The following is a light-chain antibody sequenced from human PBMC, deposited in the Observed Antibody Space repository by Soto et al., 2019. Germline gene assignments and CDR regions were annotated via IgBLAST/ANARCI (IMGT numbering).Light chain of an antibody. Sequence: QSALTQPPSVSGSPGQSVAISYTGTSSDIGAYNRVSWYQQPPGTAPKLMIYDVNNRPSGVPDRFSGSKSGNTASLTISGLQADDEADYYCSSFTSSNTDVFGTGTKLTVL. CDR1: SSDIGAYNR. CDR3: SSFTSSNTDV. V-gene: IGLV2-18*02. CDR2: DVN. J-gene: IGLJ1*01.